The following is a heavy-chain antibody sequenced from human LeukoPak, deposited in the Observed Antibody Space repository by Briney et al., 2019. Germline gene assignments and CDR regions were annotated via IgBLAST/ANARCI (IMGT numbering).Heavy chain of an antibody. D-gene: IGHD2-2*01. CDR3: ANQDIVVVPAAMGDAFDI. Sequence: GGSLRLSCAASGFSVSSNYMIWVRQAPGKGLEWVSAISGSGGSTYYADSVKGRFTISRDNSKNTLYLQMNSLRAEDTAVYYCANQDIVVVPAAMGDAFDIWGQGTMVTVSS. J-gene: IGHJ3*02. V-gene: IGHV3-23*01. CDR2: ISGSGGST. CDR1: GFSVSSNY.